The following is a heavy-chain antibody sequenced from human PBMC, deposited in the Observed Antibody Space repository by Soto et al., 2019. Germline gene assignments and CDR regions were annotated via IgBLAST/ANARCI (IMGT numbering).Heavy chain of an antibody. D-gene: IGHD2-15*01. V-gene: IGHV3-23*01. CDR3: ASLKIYCCGETCYSGYFNY. CDR2: ISGSGGNS. CDR1: GFMFNTNA. J-gene: IGHJ4*02. Sequence: DEQLSESGGGSVQPGGSLRLSCAASGFMFNTNALSWVRQAPGRGLERVSTISGSGGNSYYADSVRGRFPISRDNSMNPLFLQKSSLRAEDTAVYYCASLKIYCCGETCYSGYFNYWGQGNLVTVSS.